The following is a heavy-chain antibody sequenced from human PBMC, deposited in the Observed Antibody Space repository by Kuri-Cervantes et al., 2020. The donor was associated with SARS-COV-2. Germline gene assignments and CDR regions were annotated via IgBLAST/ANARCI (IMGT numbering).Heavy chain of an antibody. Sequence: GGSLRLSCAASGFTFSNAWMSWVRQAPGKGLEWVGRIKSKTDGGTTDYAAPVKGRFTISRDDSKNTLYLQMNSLRAEDTAVYYCARDSSYYYDSTEGFDYWGQGTLVTVSS. D-gene: IGHD3-22*01. CDR1: GFTFSNAW. CDR2: IKSKTDGGTT. V-gene: IGHV3-15*01. J-gene: IGHJ4*02. CDR3: ARDSSYYYDSTEGFDY.